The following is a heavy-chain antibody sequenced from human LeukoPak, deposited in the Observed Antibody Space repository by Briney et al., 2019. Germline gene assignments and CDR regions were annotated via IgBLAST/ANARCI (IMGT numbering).Heavy chain of an antibody. CDR2: MTYDGSNK. CDR3: ARDVRAAPHYDFFHYGMDV. V-gene: IGHV3-30*03. D-gene: IGHD3-22*01. J-gene: IGHJ6*02. CDR1: GFTFSSYS. Sequence: GGSLRLSCAASGFTFSSYSMNWVRQAPGKGLEWVALMTYDGSNKYYADSVKGQFTLSRDISKNTLYLQMNSLRAEDTAVYYCARDVRAAPHYDFFHYGMDVWGPGTTVTVAS.